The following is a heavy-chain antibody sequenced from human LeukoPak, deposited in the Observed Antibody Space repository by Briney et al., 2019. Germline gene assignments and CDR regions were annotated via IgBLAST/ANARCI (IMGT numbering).Heavy chain of an antibody. V-gene: IGHV3-66*01. CDR3: ARDQDTAMVTYFDY. CDR1: GFTVSSNY. J-gene: IGHJ4*02. Sequence: GGSLRLSCAASGFTVSSNYMSWVRQAPGKGLEWVSVIYSGGSTYYADSVKSRFTISRDNAKNSLYLQMNSLRAEDTAVYYCARDQDTAMVTYFDYWGQGTLVTVSS. D-gene: IGHD5-18*01. CDR2: IYSGGST.